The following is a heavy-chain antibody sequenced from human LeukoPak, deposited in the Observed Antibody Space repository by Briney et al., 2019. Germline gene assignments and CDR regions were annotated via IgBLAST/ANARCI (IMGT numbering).Heavy chain of an antibody. D-gene: IGHD3-3*02. CDR1: GFIFSSYG. J-gene: IGHJ5*02. CDR2: IWYDGSKK. V-gene: IGHV3-33*01. CDR3: ARDGISNTWYRWFDP. Sequence: GRSLRLSCAASGFIFSSYGMHWVRQAPGKGLEWVAIIWYDGSKKYYADSVKGRFITSRDNSENMLYLQMNSLRADDTAIYYCARDGISNTWYRWFDPWGQGTLVTVSS.